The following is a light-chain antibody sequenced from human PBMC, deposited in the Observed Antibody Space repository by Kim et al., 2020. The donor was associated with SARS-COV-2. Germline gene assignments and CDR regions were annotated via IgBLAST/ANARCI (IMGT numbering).Light chain of an antibody. CDR3: QQYNNWYT. V-gene: IGKV3-15*01. CDR1: QSVSSN. J-gene: IGKJ2*01. CDR2: GAA. Sequence: LSVSPGERATLSCRASQSVSSNFAWYQQKPGLPTRLLIYGAATRATGIPARFSGSGSGTEFTLTISSLQSEDFAVYYCQQYNNWYTFGQGTKLEI.